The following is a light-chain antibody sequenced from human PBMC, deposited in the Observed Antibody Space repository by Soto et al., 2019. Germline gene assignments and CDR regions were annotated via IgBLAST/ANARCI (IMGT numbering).Light chain of an antibody. J-gene: IGKJ2*01. CDR1: QRVSTKY. Sequence: ESMLTQSPGTLSLSPGERATLSCRASQRVSTKYLTWYQQKPGQAPRLLIYGASIRATSIPDRFSGSVSGTDFTLTISRLEPEDFAVYYCQQFGDSPPAFTFGQGTKLEI. CDR2: GAS. V-gene: IGKV3-20*01. CDR3: QQFGDSPPAFT.